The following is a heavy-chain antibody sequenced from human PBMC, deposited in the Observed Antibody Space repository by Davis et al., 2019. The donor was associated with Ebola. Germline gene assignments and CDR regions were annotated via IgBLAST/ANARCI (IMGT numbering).Heavy chain of an antibody. D-gene: IGHD5-24*01. J-gene: IGHJ4*02. Sequence: KVSCKGSGYSFTNYWIAWVRQMPGKGLECMGIIFPGDSDTRYSPSFQGQVTISADKSITTAYLQWSSLKASDTAMYYCARGTDGYNPGGYFDSWGQGTLVTVSS. CDR1: GYSFTNYW. CDR2: IFPGDSDT. CDR3: ARGTDGYNPGGYFDS. V-gene: IGHV5-51*01.